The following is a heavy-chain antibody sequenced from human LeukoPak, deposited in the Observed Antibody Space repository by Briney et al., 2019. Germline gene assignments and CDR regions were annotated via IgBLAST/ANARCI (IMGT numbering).Heavy chain of an antibody. CDR3: VRRDRTGWYDFDY. CDR2: IDPSDSYA. D-gene: IGHD6-19*01. Sequence: GESLKISCKGSGYSFTSYWINWVRQMPGKGLEWMGRIDPSDSYANYSPSFQGHVTISVDKSISAAYLQWSSLKASDTAMYYCVRRDRTGWYDFDYWGQGTLVTVSS. J-gene: IGHJ4*02. CDR1: GYSFTSYW. V-gene: IGHV5-10-1*01.